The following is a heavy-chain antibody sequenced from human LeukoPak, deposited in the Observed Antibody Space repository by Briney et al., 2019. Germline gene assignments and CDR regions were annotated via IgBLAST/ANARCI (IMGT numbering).Heavy chain of an antibody. Sequence: SVKVSCKASGGTFSSYAISWVRQAPGQGLEWMGGIIPIFGTANYAQKFQGRVTITADKSTSTAYMELRSLRSDDTAVYYCAREYYDILTGYYNNFDYWGQGTLVTVSS. CDR3: AREYYDILTGYYNNFDY. J-gene: IGHJ4*02. V-gene: IGHV1-69*06. D-gene: IGHD3-9*01. CDR1: GGTFSSYA. CDR2: IIPIFGTA.